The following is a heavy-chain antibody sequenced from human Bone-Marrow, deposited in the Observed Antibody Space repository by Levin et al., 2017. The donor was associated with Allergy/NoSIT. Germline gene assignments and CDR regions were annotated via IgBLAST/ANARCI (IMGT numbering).Heavy chain of an antibody. J-gene: IGHJ6*03. CDR3: ARVAVPATLRGYENHYYSYMDL. V-gene: IGHV4-39*02. CDR2: IYYGGTT. Sequence: SQTLSLTCTVSGGSIMRTNYYWGWIRQPPGKGLEWIASIYYGGTTNYNPSLKSRLTISVDTAKNHFSLRLKSVTAADTSKYYCARVAVPATLRGYENHYYSYMDLWGKGTAVTV. D-gene: IGHD6-13*01. CDR1: GGSIMRTNYY.